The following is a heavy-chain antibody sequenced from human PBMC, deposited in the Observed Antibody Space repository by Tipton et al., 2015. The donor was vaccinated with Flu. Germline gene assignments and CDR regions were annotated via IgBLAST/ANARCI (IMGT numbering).Heavy chain of an antibody. J-gene: IGHJ6*02. V-gene: IGHV4-61*01. CDR2: IYYSGST. CDR3: ARGIDFWSGFFLTNYYYGMDV. CDR1: GGSVSSGSYY. D-gene: IGHD3-3*01. Sequence: TLSLTCTVSGGSVSSGSYYWSWIRQPPGKGLEWIGYIYYSGSTNYNPSLKSRVTISVDTSKNQFSLKLSSVTAADTAVYYCARGIDFWSGFFLTNYYYGMDVWGQGTTVTVSS.